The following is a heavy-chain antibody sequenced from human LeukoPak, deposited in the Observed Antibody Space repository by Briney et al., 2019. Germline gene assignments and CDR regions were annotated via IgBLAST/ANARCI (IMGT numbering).Heavy chain of an antibody. CDR3: AKDTAFVVVVVAATPDPYFDY. V-gene: IGHV3-74*01. Sequence: GGSLRLSCAASGFTLRNYWMHWVCQVPGRGLVWVSRISGDGSGTNYADSVKGRFTISRDNSKNTLYLQMNSLRAEDTAVYYCAKDTAFVVVVVAATPDPYFDYWGQGTLVTVSS. J-gene: IGHJ4*02. D-gene: IGHD2-15*01. CDR2: ISGDGSGT. CDR1: GFTLRNYW.